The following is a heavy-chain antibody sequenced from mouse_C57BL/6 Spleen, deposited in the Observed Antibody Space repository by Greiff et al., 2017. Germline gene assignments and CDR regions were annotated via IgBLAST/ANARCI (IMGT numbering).Heavy chain of an antibody. CDR3: ASRDAMDS. V-gene: IGHV1-69*01. CDR2: IDPSDSYT. Sequence: QVQLQQPGAELVMPGASVKLSCKASGYTFTSYWMHWVKQRPGQGLEWIGEIDPSDSYTNYNQKFKGKSTLNVDKSSSTAYMQLSILTSDDSAVYYCASRDAMDSWGQGTSVTVSS. CDR1: GYTFTSYW. J-gene: IGHJ4*01. D-gene: IGHD3-3*01.